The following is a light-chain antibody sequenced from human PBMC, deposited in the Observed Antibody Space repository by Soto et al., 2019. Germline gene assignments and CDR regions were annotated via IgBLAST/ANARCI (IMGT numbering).Light chain of an antibody. Sequence: QSALTQPPSASGSPGQSVTISCTGTSSDVGGYDFVSWYQQHPGKAPKILIYEVSKRASGVPDRFSGSKSGNTASLTISGLQAEDEADYYCISYTPSSTWVFGGGTKLTVL. J-gene: IGLJ3*02. V-gene: IGLV2-8*01. CDR3: ISYTPSSTWV. CDR1: SSDVGGYDF. CDR2: EVS.